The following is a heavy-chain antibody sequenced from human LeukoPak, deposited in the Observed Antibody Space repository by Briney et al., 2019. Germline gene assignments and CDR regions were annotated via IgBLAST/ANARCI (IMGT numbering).Heavy chain of an antibody. CDR2: ISGSGGST. Sequence: GGSLRLSCAASGFTFSSYAMSWVRRAPGKGLEWVSAISGSGGSTYYADSVKGRFTISRDNSKNTLYLQMNSLRAEDTAVYYCAKVGGSDWYFDYWGQGTLVTVSS. CDR3: AKVGGSDWYFDY. D-gene: IGHD6-19*01. CDR1: GFTFSSYA. J-gene: IGHJ4*02. V-gene: IGHV3-23*01.